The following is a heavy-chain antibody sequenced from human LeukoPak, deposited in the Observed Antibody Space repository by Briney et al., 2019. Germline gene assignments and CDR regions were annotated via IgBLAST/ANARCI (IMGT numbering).Heavy chain of an antibody. CDR2: IRSKANNYAT. Sequence: GGSLRLSCAASGFTFSGSAIHWVRQASGNGLEWVGRIRSKANNYATAYAASVRGRFTISRDDSKNTAYLQMNSLKTEDTAVYYCTRLDDSGLEGIDYWGQGTLVTVSS. CDR3: TRLDDSGLEGIDY. V-gene: IGHV3-73*01. J-gene: IGHJ4*02. CDR1: GFTFSGSA. D-gene: IGHD1-26*01.